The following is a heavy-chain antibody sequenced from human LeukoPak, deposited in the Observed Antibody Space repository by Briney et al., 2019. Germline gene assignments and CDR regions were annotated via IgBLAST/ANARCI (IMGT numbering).Heavy chain of an antibody. V-gene: IGHV4-34*01. CDR3: ARHVLFGNYPDYFDY. CDR2: INHSGST. D-gene: IGHD1-7*01. CDR1: GGSFSGFY. Sequence: SETLSLTCAVYGGSFSGFYWSWIRQPPGKGLEWIGEINHSGSTNYNPSLKSRVTISVDTSKNQFSLKVSSVTAADTAVYYCARHVLFGNYPDYFDYWGQGSLVTVSS. J-gene: IGHJ4*02.